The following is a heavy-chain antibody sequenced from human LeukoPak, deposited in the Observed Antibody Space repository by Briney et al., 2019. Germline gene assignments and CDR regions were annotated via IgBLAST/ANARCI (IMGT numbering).Heavy chain of an antibody. CDR3: AKSGRVTAIFSVLGD. V-gene: IGHV3-23*01. J-gene: IGHJ4*02. CDR1: GFTFSSYA. D-gene: IGHD2-21*02. CDR2: ISGSDSAT. Sequence: GESLRLSCAASGFTFSSYAMTWVRQAPGKGLEWVAVISGSDSATYYADSVKGRFTIPRDNSKNTLYLQMDSLRADDTAIYYCAKSGRVTAIFSVLGDWGQGTLVTVSS.